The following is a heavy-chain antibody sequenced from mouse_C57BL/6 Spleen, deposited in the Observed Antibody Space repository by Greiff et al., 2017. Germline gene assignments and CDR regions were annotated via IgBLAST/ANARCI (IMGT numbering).Heavy chain of an antibody. CDR1: GYTFTSYT. CDR2: INTSSGYT. J-gene: IGHJ1*03. Sequence: VQLQQSGAELARPGASVKMSCKASGYTFTSYTMHWVKQRPGQGLEWIGYINTSSGYTKYNQKFKDKATLTADKSSSTAYMQRSSLTSEDSAVYYCARDYGSSSDWYFDVWGTGTTVTVSS. D-gene: IGHD1-1*01. V-gene: IGHV1-4*01. CDR3: ARDYGSSSDWYFDV.